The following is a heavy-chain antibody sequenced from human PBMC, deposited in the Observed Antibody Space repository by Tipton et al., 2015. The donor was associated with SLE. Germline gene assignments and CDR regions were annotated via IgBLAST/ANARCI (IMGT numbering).Heavy chain of an antibody. CDR1: GGSISSHY. Sequence: LRLSCTVSGGSISSHYWSWIRQPPGKGLEWIGYIYYSGSTNYNPSLKSRVTISVDTSKNQFSLKLSSVTAADTAVYYCARLTIAVAGTNWFDPWGQGTLVTVSS. CDR3: ARLTIAVAGTNWFDP. J-gene: IGHJ5*02. V-gene: IGHV4-59*11. D-gene: IGHD6-19*01. CDR2: IYYSGST.